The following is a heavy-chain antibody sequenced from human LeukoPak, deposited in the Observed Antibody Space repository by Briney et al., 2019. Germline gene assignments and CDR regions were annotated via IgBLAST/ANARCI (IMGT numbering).Heavy chain of an antibody. CDR3: ARGNWFTFDY. J-gene: IGHJ4*02. CDR1: GSSISSYY. CDR2: IYYSGST. Sequence: SETLSLTCTVSGSSISSYYWSWIRQPPGKGLDWIGYIYYSGSTNYNPSLKSQLTISVDTSKHQFSLKLSSVPAADTAVSYCARGNWFTFDYWGQGTLATVSS. V-gene: IGHV4-59*01. D-gene: IGHD1-20*01.